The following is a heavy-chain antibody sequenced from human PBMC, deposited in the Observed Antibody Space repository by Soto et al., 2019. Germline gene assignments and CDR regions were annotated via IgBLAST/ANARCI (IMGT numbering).Heavy chain of an antibody. D-gene: IGHD3-10*01. Sequence: QVQLQQWGAGLLKPSETLSLTCAVYDGSFSGYQWSWIRQTPGKGLEWIGGINDSGNINYNPSLKSRVTILGDSAKKQISLRLSSVTAADTAVYYCARGLIMWFGELSRRGGYYYYMDVWVKGTTVTVSS. CDR1: DGSFSGYQ. V-gene: IGHV4-34*01. J-gene: IGHJ6*03. CDR2: INDSGNI. CDR3: ARGLIMWFGELSRRGGYYYYMDV.